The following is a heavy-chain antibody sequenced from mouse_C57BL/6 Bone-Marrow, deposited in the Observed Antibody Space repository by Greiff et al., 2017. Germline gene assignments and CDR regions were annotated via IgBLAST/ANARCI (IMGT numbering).Heavy chain of an antibody. Sequence: QVQLKESGAELMKPGASVKLSCKATGYTFTGYWIEWVKQRPGHGLEWIGEILPGSGSTNYNEKFKGKATFTADTSSNTAYMKLSSLTTEDSAIYYCARGRLPRFAYWGQGTLVTVSA. CDR2: ILPGSGST. J-gene: IGHJ3*01. CDR3: ARGRLPRFAY. V-gene: IGHV1-9*01. CDR1: GYTFTGYW. D-gene: IGHD2-4*01.